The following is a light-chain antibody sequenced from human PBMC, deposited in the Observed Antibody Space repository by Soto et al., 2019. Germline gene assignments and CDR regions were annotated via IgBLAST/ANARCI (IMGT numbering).Light chain of an antibody. Sequence: DIQMTQSPSTLSASVGDRVTLTCRASQGISSWLAWYQQKPGKAPKLLIYHASNLESGVPSRFSGSGSGTEFILTISSLQPDDFTTYYCQHYGGLWAFGQGTKVDIK. J-gene: IGKJ1*01. CDR1: QGISSW. CDR2: HAS. V-gene: IGKV1-5*01. CDR3: QHYGGLWA.